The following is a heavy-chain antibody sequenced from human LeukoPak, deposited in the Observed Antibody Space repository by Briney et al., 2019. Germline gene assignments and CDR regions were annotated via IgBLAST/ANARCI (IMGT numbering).Heavy chain of an antibody. J-gene: IGHJ4*02. D-gene: IGHD3-3*01. CDR1: GGSISGYY. V-gene: IGHV4-59*08. Sequence: PSETLSLTCTVSGGSISGYYWNWVRQPPGKGLEWIGYIYFSGTTNYNPSLKSRVTISVDTSKNQFSLRLSSVTAADTAVYYCARHGPLYDIWSAQFYFDYWGQGTLVTVSS. CDR2: IYFSGTT. CDR3: ARHGPLYDIWSAQFYFDY.